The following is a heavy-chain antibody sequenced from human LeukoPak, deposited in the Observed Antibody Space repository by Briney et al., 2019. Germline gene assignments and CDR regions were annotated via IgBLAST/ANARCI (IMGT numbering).Heavy chain of an antibody. V-gene: IGHV1-8*03. J-gene: IGHJ4*02. CDR3: ARSLGVVAGGDFDY. D-gene: IGHD6-13*01. CDR2: INPNSGNT. Sequence: ASVKVSCKASGYTFTTYDINWVRQATGQGLEWMGWINPNSGNTGYAQKFQGRVTITRNTSISTVYMELRSLRSDDTAVYYCARSLGVVAGGDFDYWGQGTLVTVSS. CDR1: GYTFTTYD.